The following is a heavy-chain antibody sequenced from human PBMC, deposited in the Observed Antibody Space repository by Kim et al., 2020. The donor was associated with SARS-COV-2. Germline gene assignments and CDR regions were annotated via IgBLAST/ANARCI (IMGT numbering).Heavy chain of an antibody. J-gene: IGHJ4*02. V-gene: IGHV3-48*02. CDR3: ARGLLDN. Sequence: GGSLRLSCVASGFTSSTHDMNWVRRAPGKGLEWISYISGHDNAVYYADSVKGRFTISRDSAKNSLYLQMNSLRDEDTAVYYCARGLLDNWGQGTLVTVSS. CDR1: GFTSSTHD. CDR2: ISGHDNAV.